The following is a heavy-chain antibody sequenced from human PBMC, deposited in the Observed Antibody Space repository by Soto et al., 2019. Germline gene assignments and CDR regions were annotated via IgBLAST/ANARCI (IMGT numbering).Heavy chain of an antibody. CDR3: ARDLNPSSSLGWFDP. J-gene: IGHJ5*02. Sequence: SETLSLTCTVSGGSISSYYWSWIRQPPGKGLEWIGYIYYSGSTNYNPSLKSRVTISVDTSKNQFSLKLSSVTAADTAVYYCARDLNPSSSLGWFDPWGQGTLVTVSS. V-gene: IGHV4-59*01. CDR2: IYYSGST. CDR1: GGSISSYY. D-gene: IGHD6-6*01.